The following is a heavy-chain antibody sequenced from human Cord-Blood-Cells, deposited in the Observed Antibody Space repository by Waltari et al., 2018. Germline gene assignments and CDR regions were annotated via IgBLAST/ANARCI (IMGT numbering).Heavy chain of an antibody. D-gene: IGHD4-4*01. CDR2: IIPIFGTA. CDR1: GGTFSSYA. J-gene: IGHJ6*02. CDR3: ARGDYSNYDSYYYYGMDV. V-gene: IGHV1-69*01. Sequence: QVQLVQSGAEVKKPGSSVKVSCKASGGTFSSYAISRVRPAPGQGLEWMGGIIPIFGTANYAQKFQGRVTITADESTRTAYMELSSLRSEDTAVYYCARGDYSNYDSYYYYGMDVWGQGTTVTVSS.